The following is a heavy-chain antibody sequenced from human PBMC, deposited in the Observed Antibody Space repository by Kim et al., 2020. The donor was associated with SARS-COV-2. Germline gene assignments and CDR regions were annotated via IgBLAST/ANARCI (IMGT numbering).Heavy chain of an antibody. CDR2: IWYDGSNK. CDR1: GFTFSSYG. J-gene: IGHJ4*02. CDR3: AKEGAVGAMDY. D-gene: IGHD1-26*01. Sequence: GGSLRLSCAASGFTFSSYGMHWVRQAPGKGLEWVAVIWYDGSNKYYADSVKGRFTISRDNSKNTLYLQMNSLRAEDTAVYYCAKEGAVGAMDYWGQGTLVTVSS. V-gene: IGHV3-33*06.